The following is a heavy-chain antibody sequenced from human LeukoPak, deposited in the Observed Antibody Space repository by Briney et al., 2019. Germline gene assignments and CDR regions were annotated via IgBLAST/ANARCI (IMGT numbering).Heavy chain of an antibody. J-gene: IGHJ5*02. CDR2: ISSSGSTI. D-gene: IGHD1-26*01. CDR3: ARETPEGGSYGLNWFDP. V-gene: IGHV3-48*04. Sequence: GGTLRLSCAASGFTFSSYGMSWVRQAPGKGLEWVSYISSSGSTIYYADSVKGRFTISRDNAKNSLYLQMNSLRAEDTAVYYCARETPEGGSYGLNWFDPWGQGTLVTVSS. CDR1: GFTFSSYG.